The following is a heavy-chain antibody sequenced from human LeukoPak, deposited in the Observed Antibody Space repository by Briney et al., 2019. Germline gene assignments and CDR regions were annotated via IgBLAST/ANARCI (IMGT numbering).Heavy chain of an antibody. CDR2: IHPSGAL. CDR1: GASFSSGDQY. Sequence: PSYTLSLTCSVSGASFSSGDQYWNWIRQRPGEGLEWIGSIHPSGALYNNPSLESRVTISIDTSKNQFSLNLNSVTAADTAVYFCSRGLDSRKLGYWGQGTLVTVSS. D-gene: IGHD3-22*01. V-gene: IGHV4-31*03. CDR3: SRGLDSRKLGY. J-gene: IGHJ4*02.